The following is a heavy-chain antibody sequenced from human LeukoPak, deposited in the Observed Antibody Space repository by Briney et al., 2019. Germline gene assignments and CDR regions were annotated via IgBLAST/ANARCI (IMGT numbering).Heavy chain of an antibody. CDR2: IHYSGST. Sequence: KPSETLSLTCTVSGGSIRSYYWSWIRQPPGKGLEWIGYIHYSGSTNYNPSLKSRVTISVDTSKNQFSLKLSSVTAADTAVYYCARPHYYDSSGYYDYWGQGTLVTVSS. CDR3: ARPHYYDSSGYYDY. J-gene: IGHJ4*02. D-gene: IGHD3-22*01. CDR1: GGSIRSYY. V-gene: IGHV4-59*08.